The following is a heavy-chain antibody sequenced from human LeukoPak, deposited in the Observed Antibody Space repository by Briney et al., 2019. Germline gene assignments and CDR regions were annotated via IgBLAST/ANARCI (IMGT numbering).Heavy chain of an antibody. CDR2: INAGNGNT. Sequence: ASVKVSCKASGYTFTSYAMHWVRQAPGQRLEWMGWINAGNGNTKYSQKFQGRVTITRNTSISTAYMELSSLRSEDTAVYYCARGRWTGYCSSTSCYSGLDPWGQGTLVTVSS. J-gene: IGHJ5*02. D-gene: IGHD2-2*02. V-gene: IGHV1-3*01. CDR1: GYTFTSYA. CDR3: ARGRWTGYCSSTSCYSGLDP.